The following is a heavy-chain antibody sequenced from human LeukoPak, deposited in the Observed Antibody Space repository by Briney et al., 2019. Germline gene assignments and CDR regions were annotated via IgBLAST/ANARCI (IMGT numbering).Heavy chain of an antibody. J-gene: IGHJ4*02. Sequence: GESLKISCNGSGYSFTSYWIGWVRQMPGKGLEWMGIIYPGDSDTRYSPSFQGHVNISADKSISTAYLQWSSLKASDTAMYYCARRSDSSGYYYVKAFDYWGQGTLVTVST. CDR2: IYPGDSDT. CDR3: ARRSDSSGYYYVKAFDY. V-gene: IGHV5-51*01. CDR1: GYSFTSYW. D-gene: IGHD3-22*01.